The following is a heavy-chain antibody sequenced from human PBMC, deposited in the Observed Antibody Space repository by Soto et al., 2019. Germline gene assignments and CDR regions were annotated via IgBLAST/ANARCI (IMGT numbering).Heavy chain of an antibody. CDR1: GGSIRSSSYY. CDR3: ARQVARKRPGYEIDY. J-gene: IGHJ4*02. Sequence: SETLSLTCTVSGGSIRSSSYYWGWIRQPPGKGLEWIGSGFYSGSTYYNPSLESRVTITVDTSESQFYLHLYSVTAADTAVYYCARQVARKRPGYEIDYWGQGALVTVSS. V-gene: IGHV4-39*01. D-gene: IGHD5-12*01. CDR2: GFYSGST.